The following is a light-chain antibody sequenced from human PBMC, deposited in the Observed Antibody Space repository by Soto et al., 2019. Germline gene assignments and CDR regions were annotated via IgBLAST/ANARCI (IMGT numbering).Light chain of an antibody. J-gene: IGKJ5*01. Sequence: EIVITQSPATPSVSPGERATLSCRASQSVSSNLAWHQQKPGQAPRILMYDASTRATGIPARFSGSGSGTEFTLTISSLQSEDFAVYYCQQYHNWPITFGQGTRLEI. CDR2: DAS. CDR3: QQYHNWPIT. CDR1: QSVSSN. V-gene: IGKV3-15*01.